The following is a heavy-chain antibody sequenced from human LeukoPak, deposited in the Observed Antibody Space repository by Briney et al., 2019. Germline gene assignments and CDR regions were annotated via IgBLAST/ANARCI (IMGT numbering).Heavy chain of an antibody. CDR3: ARGCSSTSCRLRMDV. Sequence: SETLTLTCTVSGGSITNYYWSWIRQPAGKGLEWIGRIYTSGSTSYNPSLKSRVTMSIDTSKNQFSLKLSSLTAADTAVYYCARGCSSTSCRLRMDVWGQGTTVTVSS. D-gene: IGHD2-2*01. CDR2: IYTSGST. CDR1: GGSITNYY. J-gene: IGHJ6*02. V-gene: IGHV4-4*07.